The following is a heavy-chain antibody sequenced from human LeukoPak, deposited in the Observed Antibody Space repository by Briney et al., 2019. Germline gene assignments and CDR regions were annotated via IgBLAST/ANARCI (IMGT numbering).Heavy chain of an antibody. J-gene: IGHJ4*02. CDR1: GFTFSGYA. V-gene: IGHV3-23*01. D-gene: IGHD6-6*01. CDR3: ANSEQLVHPFDY. CDR2: ISGSGGST. Sequence: GGSLRLSCAASGFTFSGYAMSWVRQAPGKGLEWVSAISGSGGSTYYADSVKGRFTISRDNSKNTLYLQMNSLRAEDTAVYYCANSEQLVHPFDYWGQGTLVTVSS.